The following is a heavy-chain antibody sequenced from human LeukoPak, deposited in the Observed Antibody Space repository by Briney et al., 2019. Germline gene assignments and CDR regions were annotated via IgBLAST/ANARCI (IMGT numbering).Heavy chain of an antibody. Sequence: ASVKVSCKASGYTFTSYGISWVRQAPGQGHEWMGWISAYNGNTNYAQKLQGRVTMTTDTSTSTAYMELRSLRSDDTAVYYCARSLIVVVPAAIRHNWFDPWGQGTLVTVSS. CDR3: ARSLIVVVPAAIRHNWFDP. J-gene: IGHJ5*02. D-gene: IGHD2-2*01. CDR1: GYTFTSYG. CDR2: ISAYNGNT. V-gene: IGHV1-18*01.